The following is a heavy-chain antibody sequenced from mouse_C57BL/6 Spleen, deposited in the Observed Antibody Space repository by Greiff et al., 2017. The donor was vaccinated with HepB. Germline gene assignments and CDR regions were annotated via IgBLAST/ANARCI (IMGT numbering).Heavy chain of an antibody. CDR1: GFTFSSYA. J-gene: IGHJ4*01. D-gene: IGHD2-4*01. CDR2: ISDGGSYT. CDR3: ARDRGYDYDGGYAMDY. V-gene: IGHV5-4*01. Sequence: DVMLVESGGGLVKPGGSLKLSCAASGFTFSSYAMSWVRQTPEKRLEWVATISDGGSYTYYPDNVKGRFTISRDNAKNNLYLQMSHLKSEDTAMYYCARDRGYDYDGGYAMDYWGQGTSVTVSS.